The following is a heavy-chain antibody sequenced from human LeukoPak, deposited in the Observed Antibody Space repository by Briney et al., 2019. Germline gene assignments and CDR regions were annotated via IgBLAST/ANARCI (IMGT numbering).Heavy chain of an antibody. D-gene: IGHD3-3*01. CDR3: AKETRYYDFWSDYPRGTFDY. Sequence: GGSLRLSCEASGFTFSTYGMSWVRQAPGKGLEWVSAISGSGGSTYYADSVKGRVTISRDNSKNTLYLQMNSLRAEDTAVYYCAKETRYYDFWSDYPRGTFDYWGQGTLVTVSS. CDR2: ISGSGGST. J-gene: IGHJ4*02. CDR1: GFTFSTYG. V-gene: IGHV3-23*01.